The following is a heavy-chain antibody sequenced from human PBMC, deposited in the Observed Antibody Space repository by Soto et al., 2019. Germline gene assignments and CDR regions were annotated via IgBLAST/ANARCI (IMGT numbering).Heavy chain of an antibody. J-gene: IGHJ2*01. CDR3: ARDWMGWYFDL. D-gene: IGHD2-2*03. V-gene: IGHV4-31*03. Sequence: QVQLQESGPGLVKPSQTLSLTCTVSGGSISSAGYYWNWFRQHPGKGLEWIGYIYYSGSTYFNPSLKSRITISIDTSKNQFSLKRSSVTAADTAVYYCARDWMGWYFDLWGRGTLVTVSS. CDR1: GGSISSAGYY. CDR2: IYYSGST.